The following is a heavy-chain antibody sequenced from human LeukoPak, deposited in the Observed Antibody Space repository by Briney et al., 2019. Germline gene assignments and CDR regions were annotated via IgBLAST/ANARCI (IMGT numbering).Heavy chain of an antibody. V-gene: IGHV4-34*01. CDR3: ARGGPLYYYGSGSLIY. CDR2: INHSGST. Sequence: KPSETLSLTCAVYGGSFSGYYWSWIRQPPGKGLEWIGEINHSGSTNYNPSLKSRVTISVDTSKNQFSLKPSSVTAADTAVYYCARGGPLYYYGSGSLIYWGQGTLVTVSS. J-gene: IGHJ4*02. D-gene: IGHD3-10*01. CDR1: GGSFSGYY.